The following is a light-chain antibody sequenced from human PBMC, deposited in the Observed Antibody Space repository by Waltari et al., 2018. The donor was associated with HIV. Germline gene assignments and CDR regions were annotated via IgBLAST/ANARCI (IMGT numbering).Light chain of an antibody. CDR3: SSYTSSSTRHVV. V-gene: IGLV2-14*03. J-gene: IGLJ2*01. CDR1: SSDVGGYNY. Sequence: QSALTQPASVSGSPGQSITISCTGTSSDVGGYNYVSWYQQHPGKAPKLMIYDVSNRPSGVSKRFSGSKAGNTASLTISGLQAEDEADYYCSSYTSSSTRHVVFGGGTKLTVL. CDR2: DVS.